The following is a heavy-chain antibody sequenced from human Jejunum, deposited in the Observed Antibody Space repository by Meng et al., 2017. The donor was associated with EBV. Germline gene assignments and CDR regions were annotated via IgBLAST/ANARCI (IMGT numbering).Heavy chain of an antibody. Sequence: VPLVRSWCELRKPRAPVKISCQTSRYTFTNYAMHWVRPAPGQGLEGMAWINTKTGNPAYAQVFTGRFVFSLDMSVTTIYLQISSLEAEDTAIYYCARAVVGSTSLDYWGQGTLVTVSS. J-gene: IGHJ4*02. CDR2: INTKTGNP. CDR3: ARAVVGSTSLDY. V-gene: IGHV7-4-1*02. D-gene: IGHD1-26*01. CDR1: RYTFTNYA.